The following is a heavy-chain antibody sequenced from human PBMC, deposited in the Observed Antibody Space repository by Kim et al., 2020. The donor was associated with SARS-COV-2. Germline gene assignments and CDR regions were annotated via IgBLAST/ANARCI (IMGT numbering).Heavy chain of an antibody. CDR2: INHSGST. CDR1: GGSFSGYY. V-gene: IGHV4-34*01. D-gene: IGHD5-18*01. CDR3: AVEDRIQLWSFDY. J-gene: IGHJ4*02. Sequence: SETLSLTCAVYGGSFSGYYWSWIRQPPGKGLEWIGEINHSGSTNYNPSLKSRVTISVDTSKNQFSLKLSSVTAADTAVYYCAVEDRIQLWSFDYWGQGTLVTVSS.